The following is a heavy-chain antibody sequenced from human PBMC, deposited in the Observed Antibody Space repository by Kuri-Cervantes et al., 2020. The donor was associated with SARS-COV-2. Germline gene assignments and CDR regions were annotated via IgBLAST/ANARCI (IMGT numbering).Heavy chain of an antibody. Sequence: GSLRLSCTVSGGSISSYYWSWIRQPPGKGLEWIGYIYYGGSTNYNPSLKSQVTISVDTSKNQFSLKLSSVTAADTAVYYCARHDFWSAPGIGWFDPWGQGTLVTVSS. D-gene: IGHD3-3*01. CDR1: GGSISSYY. J-gene: IGHJ5*02. CDR2: IYYGGST. CDR3: ARHDFWSAPGIGWFDP. V-gene: IGHV4-59*08.